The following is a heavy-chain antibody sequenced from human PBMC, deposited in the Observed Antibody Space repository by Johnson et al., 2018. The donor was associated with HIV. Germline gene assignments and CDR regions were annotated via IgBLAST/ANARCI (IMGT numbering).Heavy chain of an antibody. J-gene: IGHJ3*02. Sequence: VQLVESGGGVVRPGGSLRLSCAASGFTFDDYGMSCFRQAPGKGLEWVSGINWNGGRTGYADSVKGRFSISRDNARNSLDLQMNSLRAEDTALYYCARSLKWELGLPDWDAFDIWGQGTMVTVSS. CDR3: ARSLKWELGLPDWDAFDI. D-gene: IGHD1-26*01. CDR2: INWNGGRT. CDR1: GFTFDDYG. V-gene: IGHV3-20*04.